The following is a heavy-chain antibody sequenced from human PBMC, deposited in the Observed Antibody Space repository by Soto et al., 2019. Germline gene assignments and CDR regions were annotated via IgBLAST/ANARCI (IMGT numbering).Heavy chain of an antibody. V-gene: IGHV3-11*06. D-gene: IGHD3-3*01. J-gene: IGHJ6*02. Sequence: GGSLRLSCAASGFTFSDYYMSWIRQAPGKGLEWVSYISSSSSYTNYADSVKGRFTISRDNAKNSLYLQMNSLRAEDTAVYYCFPSWRDYGMDVWGQGTTVTVSS. CDR2: ISSSSSYT. CDR1: GFTFSDYY. CDR3: FPSWRDYGMDV.